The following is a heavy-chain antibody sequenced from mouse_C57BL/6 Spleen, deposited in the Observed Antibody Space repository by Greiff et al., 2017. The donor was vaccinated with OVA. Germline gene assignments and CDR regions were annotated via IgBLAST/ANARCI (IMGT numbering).Heavy chain of an antibody. J-gene: IGHJ4*01. D-gene: IGHD1-1*01. CDR2: IWTGGGT. CDR3: ASPYYYGSRSYAMDY. Sequence: QVQLKESGPGLVAPSQSLSITCTVSGFSLTSYAISWVRQPPGKGLEWLGVIWTGGGTNYNSAPKSRLSISKDNSKIQVFLKMNSLQTDDTARYYCASPYYYGSRSYAMDYWGQGTSVTVSS. V-gene: IGHV2-9-1*01. CDR1: GFSLTSYA.